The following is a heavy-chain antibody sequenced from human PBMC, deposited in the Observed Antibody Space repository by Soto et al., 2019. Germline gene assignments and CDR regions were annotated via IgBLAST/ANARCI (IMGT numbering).Heavy chain of an antibody. D-gene: IGHD3-16*01. J-gene: IGHJ5*02. CDR2: ISFDGSDK. Sequence: TGGSLRLSCAASGFSFSKHDIHWVRQAPGKGLEWVAVISFDGSDKYYADSVKGRFIISRDNPKNTLYLQMSSLRVEDTAIYYCTRLDDSWGQGTLVTVSS. V-gene: IGHV3-30-3*01. CDR3: TRLDDS. CDR1: GFSFSKHD.